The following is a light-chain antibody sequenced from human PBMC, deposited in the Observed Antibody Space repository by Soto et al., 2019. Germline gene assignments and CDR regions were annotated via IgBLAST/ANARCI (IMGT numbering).Light chain of an antibody. CDR3: QQGGS. Sequence: EVVLTQSPATLSLSPGEGATLSCRASQSVSTYLAWYQQKPGQAPRLLIYDASNRATGIPARFTGSGSGTDFTLTIYGLEPEDFAAYYCQQGGSFGGGTKVEIK. V-gene: IGKV3-11*01. J-gene: IGKJ4*01. CDR2: DAS. CDR1: QSVSTY.